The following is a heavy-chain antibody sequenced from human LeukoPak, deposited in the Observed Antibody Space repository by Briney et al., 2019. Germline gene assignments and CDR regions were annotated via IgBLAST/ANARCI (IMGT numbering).Heavy chain of an antibody. D-gene: IGHD1-26*01. CDR3: ARERMGRYYFDY. J-gene: IGHJ4*02. CDR2: IWYFGSNK. Sequence: GGSLTLSCAPCGLPFSSYGMHWVRQAPRKGVAGVAVIWYFGSNKYYARFVKGRFTISRDNSKNTLCLQMNSLRAEETAVYYCARERMGRYYFDYWGQGTLVTVSS. CDR1: GLPFSSYG. V-gene: IGHV3-33*08.